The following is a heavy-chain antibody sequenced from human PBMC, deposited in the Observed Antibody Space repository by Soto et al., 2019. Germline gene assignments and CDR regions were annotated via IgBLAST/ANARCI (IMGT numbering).Heavy chain of an antibody. D-gene: IGHD4-4*01. Sequence: EVQLVQSGGGLVHPGGSLRLSCVGSGFTFSDFYMNWVRQAPGKGLEWVANIRPDGSEANYVESVKGRFTTSRDNAKNSLFLQVNSLRADDSAVYYCAAWGGHDYNYWGQGILVTVSS. J-gene: IGHJ4*02. CDR2: IRPDGSEA. V-gene: IGHV3-7*03. CDR1: GFTFSDFY. CDR3: AAWGGHDYNY.